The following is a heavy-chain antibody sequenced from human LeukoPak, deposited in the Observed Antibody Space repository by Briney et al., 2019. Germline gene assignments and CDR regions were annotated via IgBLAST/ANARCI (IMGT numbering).Heavy chain of an antibody. CDR3: ARNIYSDVFDM. CDR2: IYYSGST. J-gene: IGHJ3*02. V-gene: IGHV4-59*08. CDR1: GGSISNYY. Sequence: SETLSLTCTVSGGSISNYYWTWIRQPPGKGLEWIGYIYYSGSTTYNPSLKSRLAISVDTSKNQFSLKLSSVTAADTAVYYCARNIYSDVFDMWGQGTMVTVSS. D-gene: IGHD2/OR15-2a*01.